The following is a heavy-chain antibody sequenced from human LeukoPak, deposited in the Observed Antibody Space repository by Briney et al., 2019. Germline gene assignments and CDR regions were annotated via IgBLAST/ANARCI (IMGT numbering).Heavy chain of an antibody. Sequence: GGSLRLSCAASGFTLSSYAMSWVRQGPGKGLEWVSAISVSGNTYHADSVKGRFTISRDNSKNTLYLQMNSLRAEDTAVYYCAKSLVGRLYYYYMDVWGKGTTVTVSS. CDR2: ISVSGNT. CDR3: AKSLVGRLYYYYMDV. V-gene: IGHV3-23*01. CDR1: GFTLSSYA. D-gene: IGHD3-16*01. J-gene: IGHJ6*03.